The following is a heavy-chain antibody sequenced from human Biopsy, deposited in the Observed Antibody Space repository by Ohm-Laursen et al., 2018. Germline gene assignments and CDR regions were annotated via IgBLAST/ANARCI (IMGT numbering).Heavy chain of an antibody. D-gene: IGHD3-9*01. CDR2: NIPILGTG. CDR3: ATKLTGYFHH. Sequence: SVNVSCKAPGGTFSNYGADWVRQAPGQGLEWLGGNIPILGTGNYAQKFQDRATVAADTSTSTATMELRSLRSDDTAVYYCATKLTGYFHHWGQGTLVIVSS. J-gene: IGHJ1*01. V-gene: IGHV1-69*06. CDR1: GGTFSNYG.